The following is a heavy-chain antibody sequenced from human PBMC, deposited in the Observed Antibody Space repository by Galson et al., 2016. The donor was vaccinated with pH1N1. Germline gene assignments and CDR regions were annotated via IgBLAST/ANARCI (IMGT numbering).Heavy chain of an antibody. CDR2: INPGDSET. V-gene: IGHV5-51*01. CDR3: ARHTRWSMPPDY. J-gene: IGHJ4*02. D-gene: IGHD2-15*01. Sequence: QSGAEVKKPGDSLKISCKGSGYPFSDYWIVWVRQMPGRGLESMGLINPGDSETIYTPSFQGQVIISADRSLATAYLYWNTLKASDTGMYYCARHTRWSMPPDYWAQGTLVTVSS. CDR1: GYPFSDYW.